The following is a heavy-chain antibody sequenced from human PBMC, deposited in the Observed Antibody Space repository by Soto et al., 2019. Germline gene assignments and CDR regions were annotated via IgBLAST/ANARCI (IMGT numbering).Heavy chain of an antibody. CDR2: ISGSSGYT. V-gene: IGHV3-11*06. CDR3: AGDRGGYGPPFV. D-gene: IGHD3-10*01. CDR1: GFSFSDSY. Sequence: QVQLVESGGGLVKPGGSLRLSCAASGFSFSDSYMSWVRQAPGKGLEWVAYISGSSGYTGYADSVKGRFTISRDNAKNSLYLQMNSLRVEDTAVYYCAGDRGGYGPPFVSGQGNTVNVSS. J-gene: IGHJ6*02.